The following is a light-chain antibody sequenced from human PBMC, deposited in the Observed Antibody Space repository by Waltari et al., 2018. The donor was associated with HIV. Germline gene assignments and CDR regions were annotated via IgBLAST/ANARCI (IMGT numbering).Light chain of an antibody. J-gene: IGLJ3*02. CDR3: QTWGTLNLV. Sequence: QLVLTQSPSASASLGASVKLTCTLRSGHSSYAIAWHQQQPEKGPRYLMKFNSDGSHSKGDGSPDRFSGSSSGAERYLTISSLQSEDEADYYCQTWGTLNLVFGGGTKLTVL. CDR1: SGHSSYA. V-gene: IGLV4-69*01. CDR2: FNSDGSH.